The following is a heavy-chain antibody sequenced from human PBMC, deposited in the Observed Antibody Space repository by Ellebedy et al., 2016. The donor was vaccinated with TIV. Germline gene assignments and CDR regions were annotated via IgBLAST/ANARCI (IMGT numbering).Heavy chain of an antibody. V-gene: IGHV3-23*01. CDR2: IVGSGS. CDR1: GFTFSSYA. D-gene: IGHD5-18*01. Sequence: PGGSLRLSCAASGFTFSSYAMSWVRQAPGKGLEWVSGIVGSGSQNYADSVKGRFTISRDNSKRTVDLQMNGLRAEDTAIYFCAKDRTSGDGYWVFDNWGQGTLVSVSS. J-gene: IGHJ4*02. CDR3: AKDRTSGDGYWVFDN.